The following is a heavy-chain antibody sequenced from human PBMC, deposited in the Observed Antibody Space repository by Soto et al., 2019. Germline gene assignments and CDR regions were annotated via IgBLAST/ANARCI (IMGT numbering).Heavy chain of an antibody. CDR1: GRSMGGYY. J-gene: IGHJ4*02. D-gene: IGHD3-9*01. Sequence: PSETRSLTSTVSGRSMGGYYCSWIRQPAGERLEWIGRIYTSGPTDFTPSLKGRVTMSVDTSKNQFSLKLTSVTAADTALYYCAREDYYDTGYYVVWGQGTQVTVSS. V-gene: IGHV4-4*07. CDR2: IYTSGPT. CDR3: AREDYYDTGYYVV.